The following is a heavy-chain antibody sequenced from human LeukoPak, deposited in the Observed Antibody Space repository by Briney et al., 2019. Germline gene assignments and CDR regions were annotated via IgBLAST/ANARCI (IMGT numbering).Heavy chain of an antibody. V-gene: IGHV3-21*01. CDR2: ISSSSSYI. D-gene: IGHD3-10*01. Sequence: GGSMRLSCAASGFTFSSYSMNWVRQAPGKGLEWVSSISSSSSYIYYADSVKGRFTISRDNAKNSLYLQMNSLRAEDTAVYYCARDGGYYGSNWFDPWGQGTLVTVSS. J-gene: IGHJ5*02. CDR3: ARDGGYYGSNWFDP. CDR1: GFTFSSYS.